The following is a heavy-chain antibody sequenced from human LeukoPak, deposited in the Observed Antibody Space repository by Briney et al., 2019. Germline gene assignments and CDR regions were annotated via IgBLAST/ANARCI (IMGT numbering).Heavy chain of an antibody. CDR2: IYPGDSDT. CDR3: ARWIVGATSARDAFDI. Sequence: GESLKISCKGSGYSFTSYWIGWVRQMPGKGLEWMGIIYPGDSDTRYSPSFQGQVTISADKSISTAYLQWSSLMASDTAMYYCARWIVGATSARDAFDIWGQGTMVTVSS. CDR1: GYSFTSYW. D-gene: IGHD1-26*01. J-gene: IGHJ3*02. V-gene: IGHV5-51*01.